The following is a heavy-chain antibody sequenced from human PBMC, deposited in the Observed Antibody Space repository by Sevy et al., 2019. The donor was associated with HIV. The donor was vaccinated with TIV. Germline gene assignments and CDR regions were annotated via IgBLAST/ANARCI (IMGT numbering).Heavy chain of an antibody. CDR3: ARGGDFNDRSAKRDFDY. Sequence: GGSLRLSCAASGFTFSNYGMHWVRQAPGKGLEWVAVIGNDGSNKYYAHSVKGRFTISRDNSKNTLYLQMNSLRVEDTAVYFCARGGDFNDRSAKRDFDYWGQGTLVTVSS. CDR1: GFTFSNYG. D-gene: IGHD3-22*01. J-gene: IGHJ4*02. V-gene: IGHV3-33*01. CDR2: IGNDGSNK.